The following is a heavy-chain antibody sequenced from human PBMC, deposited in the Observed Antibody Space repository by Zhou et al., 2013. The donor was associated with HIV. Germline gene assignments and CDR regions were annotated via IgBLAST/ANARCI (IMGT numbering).Heavy chain of an antibody. CDR3: ARDRDGTSDNWFDP. J-gene: IGHJ5*02. CDR2: IAAYNGDT. CDR1: GGTFRSHG. D-gene: IGHD1-1*01. Sequence: QVQLVQSGAEVKKPGSSVKVSCKASGGTFRSHGISWVRQAPGQGLEWMGWIAAYNGDTKYAQKFQGRVTMTTETLMRTAYMELRSLRSDDTAVYYCARDRDGTSDNWFDPWGQGTLVIVSS. V-gene: IGHV1-18*01.